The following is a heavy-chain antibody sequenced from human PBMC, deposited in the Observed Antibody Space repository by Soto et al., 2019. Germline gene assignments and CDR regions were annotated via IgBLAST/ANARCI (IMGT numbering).Heavy chain of an antibody. CDR1: GFTFKTYT. CDR3: ARGSMYNWNQSPPDS. CDR2: ISYDGSNK. Sequence: GGSLRLSCAGSGFTFKTYTFHWGRQPPGKGLEWVAVISYDGSNKYYADSVKGRFTVSRDNSKSTLFLQMNSLTPEDTAVYYRARGSMYNWNQSPPDSWGQGTLVTVSS. J-gene: IGHJ4*02. V-gene: IGHV3-30-3*01. D-gene: IGHD1-20*01.